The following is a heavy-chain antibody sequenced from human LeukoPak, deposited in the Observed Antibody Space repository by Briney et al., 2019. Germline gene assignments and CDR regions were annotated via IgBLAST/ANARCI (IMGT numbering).Heavy chain of an antibody. CDR1: GYTFTGYY. D-gene: IGHD3-22*01. CDR2: INPNSGGT. Sequence: ASVKVSCKASGYTFTGYYMHWVRQAPGQGLEWMGWINPNSGGTNYAQKFQGRVTMTRDTSISTAYMELSSLRSEDTAVYYCARDRSGYYDSSGYYYFDYWGQGTLVTVSS. V-gene: IGHV1-2*02. CDR3: ARDRSGYYDSSGYYYFDY. J-gene: IGHJ4*02.